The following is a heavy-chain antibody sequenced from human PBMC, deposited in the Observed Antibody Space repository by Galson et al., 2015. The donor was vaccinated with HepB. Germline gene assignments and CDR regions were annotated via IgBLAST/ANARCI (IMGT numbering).Heavy chain of an antibody. CDR2: IYPGDSDT. J-gene: IGHJ6*02. V-gene: IGHV5-51*01. Sequence: QSGAEVKKPGESLRISCQFSGYRFTSDSIGWVRQMPGKGLEWMGIIYPGDSDTRYSPSFQGHVTISADKSVTTAYLQWSSLKASDTAIYYCARTRDYYGMDVWGQGTTVTVSS. CDR3: ARTRDYYGMDV. CDR1: GYRFTSDS.